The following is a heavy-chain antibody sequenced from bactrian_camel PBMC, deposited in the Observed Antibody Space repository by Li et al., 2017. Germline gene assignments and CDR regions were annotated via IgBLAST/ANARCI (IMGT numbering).Heavy chain of an antibody. CDR3: AANPFWTYGAICSYTRPADFGY. CDR2: INAGDTP. V-gene: IGHV3S10*01. J-gene: IGHJ6*01. Sequence: QLVESGGGLVQPGGSLRLSCTASEFAFASYDMSWVRQAPGKGLEWVSGINAGDTPYYADSVKGLFTISRDNAKNTLYLQMNSLKPEDTAMYYCAANPFWTYGAICSYTRPADFGYWGQGTQVTVS. D-gene: IGHD2*01. CDR1: EFAFASYD.